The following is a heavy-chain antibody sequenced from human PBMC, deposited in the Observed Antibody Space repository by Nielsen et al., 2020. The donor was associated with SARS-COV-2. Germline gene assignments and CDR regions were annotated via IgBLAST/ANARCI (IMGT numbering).Heavy chain of an antibody. Sequence: SETLSLTCTVSGGSISSGGYYWSWIRQHPGKGLEWIGYIYYSGSTYYNPSLKSRVTISVDTSKNQFSLKLSSVTAADTAVYYCARDGYMEDAFDIWGQGTMVTVSS. V-gene: IGHV4-61*08. CDR3: ARDGYMEDAFDI. J-gene: IGHJ3*02. D-gene: IGHD5-24*01. CDR1: GGSISSGGYY. CDR2: IYYSGST.